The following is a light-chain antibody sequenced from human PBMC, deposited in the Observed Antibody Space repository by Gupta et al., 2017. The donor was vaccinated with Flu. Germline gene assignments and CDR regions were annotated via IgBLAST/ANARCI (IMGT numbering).Light chain of an antibody. CDR1: SSDIGVYNY. J-gene: IGLJ2*01. CDR3: SSYTNTNTRVV. Sequence: QSALTQPASVSGSPGQSITISCTGTSSDIGVYNYVSWYQQHPGKAPKLMIFEVSNRPSGVSNRFSGSKSGNTASLTISGLQAEDEADYYCSSYTNTNTRVVFGGGTKLTVL. CDR2: EVS. V-gene: IGLV2-14*01.